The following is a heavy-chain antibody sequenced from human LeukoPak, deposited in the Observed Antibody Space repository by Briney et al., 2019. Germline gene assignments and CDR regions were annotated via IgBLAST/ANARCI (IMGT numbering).Heavy chain of an antibody. CDR1: GGSISSSSYY. CDR2: IYYSEST. Sequence: SEAPSLTCTVSGGSISSSSYYWGWIRQPPGKGLEWIGSIYYSESTYYNPSLKSRVTISVDTSKNQFSLKLSSVTAADTAVYYCARQATRYYHYYMDVWGKGTMVTVSS. J-gene: IGHJ6*03. V-gene: IGHV4-39*01. CDR3: ARQATRYYHYYMDV.